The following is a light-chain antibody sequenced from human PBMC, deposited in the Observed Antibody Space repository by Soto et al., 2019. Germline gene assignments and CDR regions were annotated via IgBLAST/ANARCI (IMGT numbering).Light chain of an antibody. J-gene: IGLJ1*01. CDR2: DVS. V-gene: IGLV2-14*03. Sequence: QSVLTQPASVSGSPGQSITISCTGTSSDVGGYNYVSWYQQYPGKAPKLMIYDVSNRPSGVSIRFSGSKSGNTASLTIPGLQAEDEADYYCSSYTSSSTYVFGTGTKVTVL. CDR1: SSDVGGYNY. CDR3: SSYTSSSTYV.